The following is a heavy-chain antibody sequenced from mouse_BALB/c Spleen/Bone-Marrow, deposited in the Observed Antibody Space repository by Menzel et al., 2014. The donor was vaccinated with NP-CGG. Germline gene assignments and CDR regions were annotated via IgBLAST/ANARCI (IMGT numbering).Heavy chain of an antibody. J-gene: IGHJ3*01. CDR3: ARDGYRYDGFAY. CDR2: ISYSGST. Sequence: ESGPGLVKPSQSLSLTCTVTGYSVTSDYAWNWIRQFPGNKLEWMGYISYSGSTSYNPSLKSRISITRDTSKNQFFLQLNSVTTEDTATYYCARDGYRYDGFAYWGQGTLVTVSA. D-gene: IGHD2-14*01. CDR1: GYSVTSDYA. V-gene: IGHV3-2*02.